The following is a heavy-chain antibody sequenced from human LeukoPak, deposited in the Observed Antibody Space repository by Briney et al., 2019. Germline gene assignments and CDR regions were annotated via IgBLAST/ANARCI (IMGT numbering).Heavy chain of an antibody. CDR2: IYSGGST. J-gene: IGHJ4*02. CDR1: GFTVSSSY. D-gene: IGHD1-26*01. Sequence: GGSLRLSCAASGFTVSSSYMSWVRQAPGKGLEWVSVIYSGGSTYYADSVKGRFTISRDNSKNTLYLQMNSLRAEDTAVYYCARGRDLLPTPDFDYWGQGTLVTVSS. V-gene: IGHV3-53*01. CDR3: ARGRDLLPTPDFDY.